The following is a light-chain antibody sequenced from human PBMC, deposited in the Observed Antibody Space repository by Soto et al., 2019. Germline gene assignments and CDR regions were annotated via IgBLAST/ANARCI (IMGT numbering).Light chain of an antibody. CDR2: EVT. J-gene: IGLJ1*01. V-gene: IGLV2-14*01. CDR1: RSDVGAYNY. Sequence: QSALTQPASVSGSPGQSIAISCTGTRSDVGAYNYVSWYQQHPGKAPKLMISEVTNRPSGVSDRFSGSKSGNTAALTISGLQAEDEADYNSSSFTSRFTFVFGTGTKLTVL. CDR3: SSFTSRFTFV.